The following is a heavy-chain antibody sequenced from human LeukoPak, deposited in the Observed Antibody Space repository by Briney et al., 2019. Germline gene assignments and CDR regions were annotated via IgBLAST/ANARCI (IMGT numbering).Heavy chain of an antibody. CDR3: AKQIAVAGTGDYFDY. J-gene: IGHJ4*02. CDR2: ISSSSSYI. Sequence: GGSLRLSCAASGFTFSSYSMNWVRQAPGKGLEWVSSISSSSSYIYYADSVKGRFTISRDNAKNSLYLQMNSLRAEDTAVYYCAKQIAVAGTGDYFDYWGQGTLVTVSS. V-gene: IGHV3-21*04. CDR1: GFTFSSYS. D-gene: IGHD6-19*01.